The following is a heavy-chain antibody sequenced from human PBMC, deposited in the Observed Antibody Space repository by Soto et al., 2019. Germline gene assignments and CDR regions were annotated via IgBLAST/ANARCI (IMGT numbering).Heavy chain of an antibody. CDR2: ISGYNGDA. Sequence: QGQLVQSGAEVKMPGVSVKVSCKASGYTFTRYGISWVRQAPGQGLEWMGWISGYNGDANYAQRFQGRVSMTIDTSTTTAYMELRTLTPDDTAVYYCAKNGQPPYYYYGLDVWGQGTTVTVSS. J-gene: IGHJ6*02. CDR1: GYTFTRYG. CDR3: AKNGQPPYYYYGLDV. V-gene: IGHV1-18*01. D-gene: IGHD2-8*01.